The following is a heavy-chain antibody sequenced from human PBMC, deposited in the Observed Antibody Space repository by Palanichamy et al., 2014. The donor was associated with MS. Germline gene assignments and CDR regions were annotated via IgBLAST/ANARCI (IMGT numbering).Heavy chain of an antibody. CDR3: AGGRHHSWGTDDY. Sequence: QEQLQQWGAGLLKPSETLSLTCAVSGGSFTDYYWSWIRQPPGKGLEWIGEIHHTGITKFCPSFKSRVTISVDAARHQFSLRLSSVTAADTAVYFCAGGRHHSWGTDDYWGQGTVVAVSS. CDR1: GGSFTDYY. CDR2: IHHTGIT. J-gene: IGHJ4*02. V-gene: IGHV4-34*01. D-gene: IGHD1-7*01.